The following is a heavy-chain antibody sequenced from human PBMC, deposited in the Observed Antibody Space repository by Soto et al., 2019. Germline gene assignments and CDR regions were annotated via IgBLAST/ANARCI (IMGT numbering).Heavy chain of an antibody. D-gene: IGHD5-12*01. Sequence: VQLVQSGAEAKKPGASVRISCTASGISFTTYAIHSVRQAPEQGLEWMGWINAGNGDTRYSQRFQGRVTLTRDTTATTTYMDLSSLRSEDTSMFFCARAISGYVSWGQGTLVSVSS. CDR1: GISFTTYA. CDR3: ARAISGYVS. J-gene: IGHJ4*02. CDR2: INAGNGDT. V-gene: IGHV1-3*01.